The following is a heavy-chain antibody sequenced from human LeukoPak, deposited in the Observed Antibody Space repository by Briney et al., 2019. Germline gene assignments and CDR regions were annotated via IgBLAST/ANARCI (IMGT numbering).Heavy chain of an antibody. CDR3: ASGGWLQSAGYYYYYGMDV. J-gene: IGHJ6*02. D-gene: IGHD5-24*01. Sequence: SETLSLTCAVYGGSFSAYYWSWIRQPPGKGLEWIGEINHSGSTNYNPSLKSRVTISVDTSKNQFSLKLSSVTAADTAVYYCASGGWLQSAGYYYYYGMDVWGQGTTVTVSS. CDR1: GGSFSAYY. CDR2: INHSGST. V-gene: IGHV4-34*01.